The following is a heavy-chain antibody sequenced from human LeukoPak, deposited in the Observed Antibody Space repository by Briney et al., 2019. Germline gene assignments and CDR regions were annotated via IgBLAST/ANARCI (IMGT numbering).Heavy chain of an antibody. Sequence: GASVKVSCKASGYTFTKYGISWVRQAPGQGLEWMGWISAYNGNTKYTQKVQGRVSLTTDTPTSTAYMEVRSLRSDDTAVYYCARVAPGWYYFDYWGQGTLVTVSS. V-gene: IGHV1-18*01. J-gene: IGHJ4*02. CDR1: GYTFTKYG. D-gene: IGHD6-19*01. CDR2: ISAYNGNT. CDR3: ARVAPGWYYFDY.